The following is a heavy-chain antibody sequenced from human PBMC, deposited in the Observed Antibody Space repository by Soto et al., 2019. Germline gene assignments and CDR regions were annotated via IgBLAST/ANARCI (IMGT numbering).Heavy chain of an antibody. J-gene: IGHJ5*02. CDR2: IIPIFGTA. Sequence: SVKVSCKASGGTFSIYAISCVLQSPGQGLDWMGGIIPIFGTANYAQKFQGRVTITADESTSTAYMELSSLRSEDTAVYYCARGLRLAARPSPPLDPWGQGTLVTVSS. D-gene: IGHD6-6*01. CDR3: ARGLRLAARPSPPLDP. CDR1: GGTFSIYA. V-gene: IGHV1-69*13.